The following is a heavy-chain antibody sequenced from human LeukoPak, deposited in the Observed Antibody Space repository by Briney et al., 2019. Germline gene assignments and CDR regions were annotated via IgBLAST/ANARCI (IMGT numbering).Heavy chain of an antibody. CDR1: GGSISSGGYY. CDR2: IYHSGST. Sequence: SETLSLTCTVSGGSISSGGYYWSWIRQPPGKGLEWIGYIYHSGSTYYNPSLKSRVTISVDRSKNQFSLKLSSVTAADTAVYYCARDGQGSTSWYLEAFDIWGQGTMVTVSS. J-gene: IGHJ3*02. CDR3: ARDGQGSTSWYLEAFDI. V-gene: IGHV4-30-2*01. D-gene: IGHD2-2*01.